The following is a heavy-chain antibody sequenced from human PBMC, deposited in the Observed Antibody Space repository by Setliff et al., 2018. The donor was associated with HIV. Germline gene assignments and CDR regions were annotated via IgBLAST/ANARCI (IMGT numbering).Heavy chain of an antibody. CDR3: VNPSGAMGDFDS. CDR2: IYTSGTT. CDR1: DGSVSGYS. Sequence: SETLSLTCSVSDGSVSGYSWSWIRQPAGKGLEWIGRIYTSGTTNYNPSLKSRVTMSVDTSKNQFSLQLTSVTAADTAVYYCVNPSGAMGDFDSWGQGTLVTVSS. J-gene: IGHJ4*02. D-gene: IGHD3-16*01. V-gene: IGHV4-4*07.